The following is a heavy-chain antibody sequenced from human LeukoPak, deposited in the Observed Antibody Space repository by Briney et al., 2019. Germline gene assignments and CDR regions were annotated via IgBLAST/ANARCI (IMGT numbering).Heavy chain of an antibody. CDR3: ARSLLVVPDASGEHDAFDM. J-gene: IGHJ3*02. V-gene: IGHV1-18*01. D-gene: IGHD2-8*02. CDR1: GYTFTHYG. CDR2: ISAYNGDT. Sequence: GASVKVSCKTSGYTFTHYGISWVRQAPGQGLEWVGWISAYNGDTKYAQSFQDKVTMTTGTSTSTAYMELRSLTSDDTAVYYCARSLLVVPDASGEHDAFDMWGQGTMVTVSS.